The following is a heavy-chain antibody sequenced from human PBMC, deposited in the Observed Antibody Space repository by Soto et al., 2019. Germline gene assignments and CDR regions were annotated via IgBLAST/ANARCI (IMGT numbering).Heavy chain of an antibody. CDR2: INPNSGGT. J-gene: IGHJ6*02. V-gene: IGHV1-2*04. CDR1: GYTFTGYY. D-gene: IGHD3-3*01. CDR3: ARGTYYDFWSGYQNLYYYYGMDV. Sequence: GSVKVSCKASGYTFTGYYMHWVRQAPGQGLEWMGWINPNSGGTNYAQKFQGWVTMTRDTSISTAYMELSRLRSDDTAVYYCARGTYYDFWSGYQNLYYYYGMDVWGQGTTVTVSS.